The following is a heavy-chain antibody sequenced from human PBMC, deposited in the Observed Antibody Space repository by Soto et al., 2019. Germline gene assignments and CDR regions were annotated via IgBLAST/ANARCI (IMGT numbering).Heavy chain of an antibody. Sequence: EVQLVESGGGLVQPGGSLRLSCAASGFTFSSYSMNWVRQAPGKGLEWVSYISSSSSTIYYADSVKGRFTISRDNAKNSLYLQMNSLRDEDTAVYYCARDLPRIAVAGTDWFDPWGQGTLVTVSS. CDR1: GFTFSSYS. CDR2: ISSSSSTI. CDR3: ARDLPRIAVAGTDWFDP. J-gene: IGHJ5*02. V-gene: IGHV3-48*02. D-gene: IGHD6-19*01.